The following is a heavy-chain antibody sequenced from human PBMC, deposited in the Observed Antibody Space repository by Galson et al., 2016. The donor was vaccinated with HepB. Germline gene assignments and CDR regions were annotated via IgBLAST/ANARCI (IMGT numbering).Heavy chain of an antibody. CDR1: GFSFSTSG. CDR2: ITGSGAAT. D-gene: IGHD3-16*01. CDR3: GKHGGFDY. V-gene: IGHV3-23*01. J-gene: IGHJ4*02. Sequence: SLRLSCAASGFSFSTSGMSWVRQTPGRGLEWVSGITGSGAATHYVDSVRGRFTISRGNSKNTLYLYMNSLRVGDTAVYYCGKHGGFDYWGQGALVTVSS.